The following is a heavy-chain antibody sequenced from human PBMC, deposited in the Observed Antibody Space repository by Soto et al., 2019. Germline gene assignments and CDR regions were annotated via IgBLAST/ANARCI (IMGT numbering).Heavy chain of an antibody. CDR1: GYTFTSNS. Sequence: GASVKVSCKTSGYTFTSNSMHWVRQAPGQRPEWMGWINVGNGNTKYSQKFQGRVTITRDTSASAAYMELSSLRSEDTALYYCAREALVGTTTRGFYYGMDVWGQGTTVTVSS. V-gene: IGHV1-3*01. J-gene: IGHJ6*02. CDR2: INVGNGNT. CDR3: AREALVGTTTRGFYYGMDV. D-gene: IGHD1-26*01.